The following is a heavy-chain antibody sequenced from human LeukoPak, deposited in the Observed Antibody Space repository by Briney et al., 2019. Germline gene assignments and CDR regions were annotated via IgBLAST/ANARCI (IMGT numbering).Heavy chain of an antibody. Sequence: KSGGSLRLSCAASGFTFSNYSMNWVRQAPGKGLEWVSSISSSGSYISYADSVKGRFTVSRDNAKNSLYLQMNSLRVADTALYYCARDLCRGGSCYGDYWGQGTLVTVSS. CDR2: ISSSGSYI. J-gene: IGHJ4*02. CDR3: ARDLCRGGSCYGDY. D-gene: IGHD2-15*01. CDR1: GFTFSNYS. V-gene: IGHV3-21*01.